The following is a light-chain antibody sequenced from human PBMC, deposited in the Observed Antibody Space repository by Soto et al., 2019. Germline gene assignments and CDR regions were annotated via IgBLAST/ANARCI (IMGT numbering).Light chain of an antibody. CDR3: QQHQIWPLT. Sequence: DIQMTQSPFTLSASQGGRVTITWRASQSVSSWLAWYQQKPGKAPKLLIYDASNLESGIPSRFSGSGSGTEFTLTISILQAEDFAVYHCQQHQIWPLTFGGGTKVDIK. CDR2: DAS. CDR1: QSVSSW. J-gene: IGKJ4*02. V-gene: IGKV1-5*01.